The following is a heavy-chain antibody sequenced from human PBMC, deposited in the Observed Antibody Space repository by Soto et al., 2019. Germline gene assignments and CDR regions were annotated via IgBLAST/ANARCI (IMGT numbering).Heavy chain of an antibody. V-gene: IGHV1-69*17. J-gene: IGHJ6*02. CDR2: IIPMFGIG. CDR1: GGSFSKYG. D-gene: IGHD1-26*01. Sequence: QVQLVQSGAEVKMPGSSVRVSCKASGGSFSKYGISWVRQAPGQGLEWMGGIIPMFGIGNYAEKFLGRVNITAYSAASASHIEPSRLRSAATAVPFFARGYRENYFYAIYAWGQGNTITVSS. CDR3: ARGYRENYFYAIYA.